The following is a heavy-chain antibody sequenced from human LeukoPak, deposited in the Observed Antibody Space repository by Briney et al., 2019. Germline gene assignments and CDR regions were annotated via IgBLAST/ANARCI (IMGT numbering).Heavy chain of an antibody. Sequence: PGRSLRLSCAASGFTFSSYAMHWVRQAPGKGPEWVANIKQDGSEKYYVDSVKGRFTISRDNAETSLHLQMNSLRAEDTAVYYCARGGNHGDYWYFDLWGRGTLVTVSS. V-gene: IGHV3-7*01. CDR2: IKQDGSEK. D-gene: IGHD4-17*01. CDR1: GFTFSSYA. J-gene: IGHJ2*01. CDR3: ARGGNHGDYWYFDL.